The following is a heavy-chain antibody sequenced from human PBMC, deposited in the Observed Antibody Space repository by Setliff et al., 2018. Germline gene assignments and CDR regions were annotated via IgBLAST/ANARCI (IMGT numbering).Heavy chain of an antibody. CDR3: AREGSGWSEVSGVDY. CDR2: LSGSGVST. V-gene: IGHV3-23*01. CDR1: GSSFRSYA. J-gene: IGHJ4*02. Sequence: GGSLRLSCVASGSSFRSYAMSWVRQAPGKGLEWVSTLSGSGVSTYYLDSVKGRFTISRDNSKNTLYLQMNSLRGEDTAVYYCAREGSGWSEVSGVDYWGQGTLVTVSS. D-gene: IGHD6-19*01.